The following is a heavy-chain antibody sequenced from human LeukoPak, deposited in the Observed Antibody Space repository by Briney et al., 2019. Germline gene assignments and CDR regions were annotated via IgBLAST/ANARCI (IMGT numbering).Heavy chain of an antibody. Sequence: ASVKVSCKASGGTFNGIVISWVRQAPGQGLEWMGGIIPIFGTANYAQKFQGRVTITADESTSTAYMELSSLRSEDTAVYYCARDQYYGSGSYPYFDYWGQGTLVTVSS. D-gene: IGHD3-10*01. J-gene: IGHJ4*02. V-gene: IGHV1-69*13. CDR2: IIPIFGTA. CDR3: ARDQYYGSGSYPYFDY. CDR1: GGTFNGIV.